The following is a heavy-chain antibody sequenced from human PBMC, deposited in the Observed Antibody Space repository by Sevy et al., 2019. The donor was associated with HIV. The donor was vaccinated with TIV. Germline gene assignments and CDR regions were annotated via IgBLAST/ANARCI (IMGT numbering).Heavy chain of an antibody. CDR1: GGSITSLY. V-gene: IGHV4-59*11. CDR2: TNYNGHI. D-gene: IGHD1-26*01. CDR3: AGENAWGRGYS. J-gene: IGHJ4*02. Sequence: GSLRLSCTVSGGSITSLYWNWIRQPPGKGLEWIANTNYNGHITYNPSLKSRVTLALDTSKNQCSMRLGSVTAADTAMYYCAGENAWGRGYSWGQGTLVTVSS.